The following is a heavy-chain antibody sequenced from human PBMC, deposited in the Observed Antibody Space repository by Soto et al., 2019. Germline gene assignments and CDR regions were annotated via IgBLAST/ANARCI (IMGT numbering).Heavy chain of an antibody. D-gene: IGHD3-22*01. V-gene: IGHV1-69*01. Sequence: QVQLVQSGAEVKKPGSSVKVSCKASGGTFSSYAISWVRQAPGQGLEWMGGIIPIFGTANYAQKFQGRVTITADESTSTAYMELSSLRSEDTAVYYCATYYYDSSGYYEYYFDYWGQGTLVTVSS. CDR3: ATYYYDSSGYYEYYFDY. CDR1: GGTFSSYA. CDR2: IIPIFGTA. J-gene: IGHJ4*02.